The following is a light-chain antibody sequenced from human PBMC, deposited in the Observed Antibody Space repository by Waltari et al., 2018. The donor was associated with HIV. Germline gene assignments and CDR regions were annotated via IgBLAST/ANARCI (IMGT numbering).Light chain of an antibody. CDR2: EVI. CDR1: SSDVGGYDS. CDR3: CSYAGTYTYVL. Sequence: QSALTQPRSVSGSPGQSVTISCTGTSSDVGGYDSVSWYLQHPGKVPKLIIYEVIKRPSGVPDRFSGSKSDNTASLTISGLQTEDEADYFCCSYAGTYTYVLFGGGTKPTVL. V-gene: IGLV2-11*01. J-gene: IGLJ3*02.